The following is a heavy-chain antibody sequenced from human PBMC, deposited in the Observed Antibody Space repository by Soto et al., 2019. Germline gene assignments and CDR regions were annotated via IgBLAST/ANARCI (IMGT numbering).Heavy chain of an antibody. CDR3: ARDLVTGIAAAGTVS. V-gene: IGHV1-69*08. CDR2: IIPILGIA. D-gene: IGHD6-13*01. CDR1: GGTFSSYT. Sequence: QVQLVQSGAEVKKPGSSVKVSCKASGGTFSSYTISWVRQAPGRGLEWMGRIIPILGIANYAQKFQGRVTITADKSTSTAYMELSSLRSEDTAVYYCARDLVTGIAAAGTVSWGQGTLVTVSS. J-gene: IGHJ5*02.